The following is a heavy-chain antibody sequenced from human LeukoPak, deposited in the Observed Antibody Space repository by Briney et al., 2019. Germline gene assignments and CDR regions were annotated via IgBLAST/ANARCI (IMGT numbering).Heavy chain of an antibody. Sequence: GGSLRLSCAASGFTFSSYAMSWVRQAPGKGLEWVSGISGSGGSTYYADSVKGRFTISRDNSKNTLYLQMNSLRAGDTAVYYCAKAMGATLFDYWGQGTLVTVSS. CDR2: ISGSGGST. D-gene: IGHD1-26*01. J-gene: IGHJ4*02. CDR1: GFTFSSYA. V-gene: IGHV3-23*01. CDR3: AKAMGATLFDY.